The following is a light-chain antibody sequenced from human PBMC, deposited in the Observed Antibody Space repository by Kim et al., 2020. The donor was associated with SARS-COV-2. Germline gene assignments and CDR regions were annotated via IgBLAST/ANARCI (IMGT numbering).Light chain of an antibody. Sequence: GQRPTISCSGSSSNIASNTVNWYQQVPGTAPKLLIYNNDQRPSGVPDRFSGSKSGTSASLAINGLQSEDESDYYCAAWDDSLNGLLFGGGTQLTVL. J-gene: IGLJ2*01. V-gene: IGLV1-44*01. CDR2: NND. CDR1: SSNIASNT. CDR3: AAWDDSLNGLL.